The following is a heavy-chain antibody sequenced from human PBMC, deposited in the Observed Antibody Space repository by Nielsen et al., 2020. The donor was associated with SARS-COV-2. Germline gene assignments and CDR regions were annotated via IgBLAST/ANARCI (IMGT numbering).Heavy chain of an antibody. V-gene: IGHV4-34*01. D-gene: IGHD6-13*01. CDR3: ARGVGVEQQLVGGFDY. CDR2: INHSGST. J-gene: IGHJ4*02. Sequence: SGTLSLTCAVYGGSFSGYYWSWIRQPPGKGLEWIGEINHSGSTNYNPSLKSRVTISVDTSKNQFSLKLSSVTAADTAVYYCARGVGVEQQLVGGFDYWGQGTLVTVSS. CDR1: GGSFSGYY.